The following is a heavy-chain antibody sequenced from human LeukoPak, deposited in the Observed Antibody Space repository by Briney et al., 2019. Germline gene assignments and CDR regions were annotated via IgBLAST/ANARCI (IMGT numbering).Heavy chain of an antibody. V-gene: IGHV3-23*01. Sequence: GGSLRLSCAGSGFTFSSYAMSWVRQAPGKGRGGVSGISGSGSRTYYADSVRGRFTISRDNSKKTLYLQMNSLRGEDTAVYYCAEERAAQGIPYFDYWGQGTLVTVSS. D-gene: IGHD6-13*01. J-gene: IGHJ4*02. CDR2: ISGSGSRT. CDR3: AEERAAQGIPYFDY. CDR1: GFTFSSYA.